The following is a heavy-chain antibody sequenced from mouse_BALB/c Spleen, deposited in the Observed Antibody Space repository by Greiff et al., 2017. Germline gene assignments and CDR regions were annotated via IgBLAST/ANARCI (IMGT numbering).Heavy chain of an antibody. CDR2: ISYDGSN. V-gene: IGHV3-6*02. CDR1: GYSITSGYY. J-gene: IGHJ4*01. CDR3: ARDHYGNYYAMDY. D-gene: IGHD2-1*01. Sequence: EVKVEESGPGLVKPSQSLSLTCSVTGYSITSGYYWNWIRQFPGNKLEWMGYISYDGSNNYNPSLKNRISITRDTSKNQFFLKLNSVTTEDTATYYCARDHYGNYYAMDYWGQGTSVTVSS.